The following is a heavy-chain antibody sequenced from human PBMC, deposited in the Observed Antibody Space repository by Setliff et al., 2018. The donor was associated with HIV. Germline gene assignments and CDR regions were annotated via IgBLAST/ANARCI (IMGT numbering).Heavy chain of an antibody. D-gene: IGHD2-2*01. J-gene: IGHJ4*02. V-gene: IGHV2-5*01. CDR2: IYWNDDK. CDR3: ARVFHCSTSHGPTRFDS. CDR1: GFSLTTSGVG. Sequence: SGPTLVNPTQTLTLTYTFSGFSLTTSGVGVGWFRQPPGEALEWLAIIYWNDDKRYNPPLKSRLTITKDTSKKQVVLTVTNMDPVDAATYYCARVFHCSTSHGPTRFDSWGQGTLGTVSS.